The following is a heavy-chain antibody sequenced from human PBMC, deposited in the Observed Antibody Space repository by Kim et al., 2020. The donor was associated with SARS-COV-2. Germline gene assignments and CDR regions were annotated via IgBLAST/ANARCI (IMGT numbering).Heavy chain of an antibody. J-gene: IGHJ4*02. CDR3: AKAGCSSTSCYLNY. Sequence: GGSLRLSCAASGFTFGDYAMHWVRQSPGNSLEWVSGISWSSDNICYADSVKGRFTISRDNAKNSLYLQMNSLRAEDSSLYYFAKAGCSSTSCYLNYWGQGTLVTVSS. V-gene: IGHV3-9*01. CDR2: ISWSSDNI. CDR1: GFTFGDYA. D-gene: IGHD2-2*01.